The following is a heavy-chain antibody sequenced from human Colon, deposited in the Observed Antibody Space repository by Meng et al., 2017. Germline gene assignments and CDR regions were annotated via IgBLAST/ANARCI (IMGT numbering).Heavy chain of an antibody. CDR3: ARVKDTTVVVFSEKFDY. D-gene: IGHD5-18*01. CDR2: INLNSGAT. Sequence: QEPEGQSGAGVKKPGASVPFFCKASGYTFTDYYMHWVRQAPGQGLEWMGRINLNSGATNYAQKFQGRVTMTTDTSISTAYIDLSRLRSDDTAVYYCARVKDTTVVVFSEKFDYWGQGTLVTVSS. CDR1: GYTFTDYY. V-gene: IGHV1-2*06. J-gene: IGHJ4*02.